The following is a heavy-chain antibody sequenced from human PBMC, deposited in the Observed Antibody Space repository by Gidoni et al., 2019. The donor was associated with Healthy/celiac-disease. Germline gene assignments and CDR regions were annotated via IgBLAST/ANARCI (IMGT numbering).Heavy chain of an antibody. D-gene: IGHD3-10*01. CDR2: ISGSGGST. J-gene: IGHJ3*02. V-gene: IGHV3-23*01. CDR3: AKDREVLWFGDQDAFDI. Sequence: EVQLLESGGGLVQPGGSLRLSCAASGFTFTSSAMSWVRQAPGKGLEWVSVISGSGGSTYYADSVKGRFTISRDNSKNTLYLQMNSLRAEDTAVYYCAKDREVLWFGDQDAFDIWGQGTVVTVSS. CDR1: GFTFTSSA.